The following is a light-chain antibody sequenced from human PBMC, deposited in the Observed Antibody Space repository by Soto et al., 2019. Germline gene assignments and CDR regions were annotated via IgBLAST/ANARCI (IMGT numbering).Light chain of an antibody. CDR1: QSVGTY. J-gene: IGKJ4*01. Sequence: EIVLTQSPATRSLSPGERATLSCRASQSVGTYLVWYQQRAGQAPRLLIYDASKRATGIPARFSGSGSGSDFSLTISSLELEDFVVYFCQQRSSWLTFGGGTKVEIK. CDR2: DAS. CDR3: QQRSSWLT. V-gene: IGKV3-11*01.